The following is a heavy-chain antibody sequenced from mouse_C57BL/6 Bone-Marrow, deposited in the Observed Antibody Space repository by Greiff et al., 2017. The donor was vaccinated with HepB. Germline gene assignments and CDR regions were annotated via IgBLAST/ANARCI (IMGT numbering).Heavy chain of an antibody. V-gene: IGHV5-12*01. Sequence: DVQLQESGGGLVQPGGSLKLSCAASGFTFSDYYMYWVRQTPEKRLEWVAYISNGGGSTYYPDTVKGRFTISRDNAKNTLYLQMSRLKSEDTAMYYCARQHYYGSSYGGFAYWGQGTLVTVSA. D-gene: IGHD1-1*01. CDR2: ISNGGGST. CDR3: ARQHYYGSSYGGFAY. J-gene: IGHJ3*01. CDR1: GFTFSDYY.